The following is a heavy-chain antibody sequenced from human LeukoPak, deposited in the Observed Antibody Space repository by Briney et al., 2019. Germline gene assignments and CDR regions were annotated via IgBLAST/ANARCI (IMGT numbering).Heavy chain of an antibody. CDR1: GFIFGKYW. D-gene: IGHD3-3*01. J-gene: IGHJ4*02. CDR3: ARDQYDTWSRRGNFDS. V-gene: IGHV3-7*03. Sequence: GGSLRLSCAASGFIFGKYWMSWVRQAPGKGLEWVANIKLDGSEKNYVDSVKGRFTISRDNTKNSLYLQMNSLRAEDTAVFYCARDQYDTWSRRGNFDSWGQGTLVIVSS. CDR2: IKLDGSEK.